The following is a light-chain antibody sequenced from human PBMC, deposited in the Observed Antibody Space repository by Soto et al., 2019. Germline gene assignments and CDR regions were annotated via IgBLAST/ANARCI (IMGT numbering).Light chain of an antibody. V-gene: IGLV2-14*01. J-gene: IGLJ1*01. Sequence: QSALTQPASVSGSPRQSITISCTGASSDVGGYTYVSWYQQHPGKAPKLIIYEVNNRPSGVSHRFAGSKSGNTASLTISGLQAEDEADYYCSSYTRSSTLHVFGTGTKLTVL. CDR1: SSDVGGYTY. CDR3: SSYTRSSTLHV. CDR2: EVN.